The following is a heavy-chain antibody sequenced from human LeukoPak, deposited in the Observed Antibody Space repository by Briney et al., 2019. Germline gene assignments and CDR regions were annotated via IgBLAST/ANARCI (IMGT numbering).Heavy chain of an antibody. J-gene: IGHJ4*02. CDR2: ISYDGSNK. V-gene: IGHV3-30*18. CDR1: GFTFSSYG. Sequence: GGSLRLSCAAPGFTFSSYGMHWVRQAPGKGLEWVAVISYDGSNKYYADSVKGRFTISRDNSKNTLYLQMNSLRAEDTAVYYCAKDFYGPDYWGQGTLVTVSS. D-gene: IGHD2/OR15-2a*01. CDR3: AKDFYGPDY.